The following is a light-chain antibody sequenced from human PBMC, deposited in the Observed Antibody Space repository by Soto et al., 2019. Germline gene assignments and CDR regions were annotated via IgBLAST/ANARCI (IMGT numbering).Light chain of an antibody. Sequence: QSALTQPASVSGSPGQSITISCTGTSSDVGGYNYVSWFQQYPGKAPKLIIYDVSNRPSGVFNRFSGSKSGNTASLTISGLQAEDEADYYCSSFTSSGTYVFGNGTKVTVL. CDR1: SSDVGGYNY. CDR3: SSFTSSGTYV. J-gene: IGLJ1*01. CDR2: DVS. V-gene: IGLV2-14*01.